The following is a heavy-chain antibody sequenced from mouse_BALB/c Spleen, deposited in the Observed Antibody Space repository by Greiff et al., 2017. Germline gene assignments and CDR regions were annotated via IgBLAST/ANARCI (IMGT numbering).Heavy chain of an antibody. CDR2: INPNNGGT. V-gene: IGHV1-18*01. CDR1: GYTFTDYN. CDR3: ARETDRYDAWFAY. D-gene: IGHD2-14*01. J-gene: IGHJ3*01. Sequence: VQLQQSGPELVKPGASVKIPCKASGYTFTDYNMDWVKQSHGKSLEWIGDINPNNGGTIYNQKFKGKATLTVDKSSSTAYMELRSLTSEDTAVYYCARETDRYDAWFAYWGQGTLVTVSA.